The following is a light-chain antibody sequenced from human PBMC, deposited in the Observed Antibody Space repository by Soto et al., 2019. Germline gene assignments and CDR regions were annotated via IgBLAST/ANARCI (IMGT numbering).Light chain of an antibody. J-gene: IGKJ4*01. CDR1: QGVSSY. CDR3: QQRSDWPST. Sequence: PGERATLSCRASQGVSSYLAWYQQKPGQAPRLLIYDASNRATGIPARFSGSGSGTDFTLTISSLEPDDFAVYYCQQRSDWPSTFGGGTKVQIK. V-gene: IGKV3-11*01. CDR2: DAS.